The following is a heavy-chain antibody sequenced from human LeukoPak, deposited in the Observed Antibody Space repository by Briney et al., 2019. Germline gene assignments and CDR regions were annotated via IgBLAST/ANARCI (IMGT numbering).Heavy chain of an antibody. Sequence: ASVKVSCKASGYTFTSYYMHWVRQAPGQGLEWMGIINPSGGSTSYAQKFQGRVTMTRDTSTSTVYMELSSLRSEDTAVYYCASGAYSGYDRGYFDYWGQGTLVTVSS. V-gene: IGHV1-46*01. J-gene: IGHJ4*02. CDR1: GYTFTSYY. D-gene: IGHD5-12*01. CDR3: ASGAYSGYDRGYFDY. CDR2: INPSGGST.